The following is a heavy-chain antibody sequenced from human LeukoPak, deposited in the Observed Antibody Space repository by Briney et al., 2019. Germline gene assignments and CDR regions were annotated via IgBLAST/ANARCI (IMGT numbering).Heavy chain of an antibody. CDR1: GYTFTDYY. CDR2: INPNSGGT. Sequence: ASVKVSCKASGYTFTDYYMHWVRQAPGQGLEWMGWINPNSGGTNYAQKFQGRVTMTRDTSISTAYMELSRLRSDDTAVYYCARDGNWNYDPYYYYYYMDVWGKGTTVTVSS. V-gene: IGHV1-2*02. J-gene: IGHJ6*03. CDR3: ARDGNWNYDPYYYYYYMDV. D-gene: IGHD1-7*01.